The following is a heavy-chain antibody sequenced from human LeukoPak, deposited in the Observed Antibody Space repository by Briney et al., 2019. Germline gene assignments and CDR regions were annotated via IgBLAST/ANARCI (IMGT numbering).Heavy chain of an antibody. D-gene: IGHD3-10*01. CDR2: ISAYNGNT. V-gene: IGHV1-18*01. CDR3: AREGTYYYGSEFDY. CDR1: GYTFINYG. J-gene: IGHJ4*02. Sequence: ASVKVSCKASGYTFINYGISWVRQAPGQGLEWMGWISAYNGNTNYAQKLQGRVTMTTDTSTSTAYMELRSLRSDDTAVYYCAREGTYYYGSEFDYWGQGTLVTVSS.